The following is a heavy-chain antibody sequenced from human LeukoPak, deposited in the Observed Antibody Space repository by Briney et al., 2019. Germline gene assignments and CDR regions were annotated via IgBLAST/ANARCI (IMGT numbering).Heavy chain of an antibody. V-gene: IGHV4-39*07. CDR1: GGSISSSSYY. CDR2: IYYSGST. Sequence: SETLSLTCTVSGGSISSSSYYWGWIRQPPGKGLEWIGSIYYSGSTYYNPSLKSRVTISVDTSNNQFSLKLSSVTAADTAVYYCATLTTRRGAFDIWGQGTMVTVSS. CDR3: ATLTTRRGAFDI. J-gene: IGHJ3*02. D-gene: IGHD4/OR15-4a*01.